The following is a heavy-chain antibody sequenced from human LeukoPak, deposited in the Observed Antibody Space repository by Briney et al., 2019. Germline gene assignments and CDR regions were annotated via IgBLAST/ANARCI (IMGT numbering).Heavy chain of an antibody. D-gene: IGHD3-16*02. V-gene: IGHV4-38-2*02. J-gene: IGHJ4*02. Sequence: PSEPLSLTCTVSGYSISSGYYWGWIRQPPGKGLEWIGSIYHSGSTYYNPSLKSRVTISVDTSKNQFSLKLSSVTAADTAVYYCARDRSRVFDYWGQGTLVTVSS. CDR1: GYSISSGYY. CDR2: IYHSGST. CDR3: ARDRSRVFDY.